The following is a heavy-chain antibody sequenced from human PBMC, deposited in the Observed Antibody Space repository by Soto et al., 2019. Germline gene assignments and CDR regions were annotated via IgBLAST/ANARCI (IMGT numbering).Heavy chain of an antibody. CDR1: GFTFSNYW. CDR2: IDHDGPT. Sequence: EVQLVESGGGLVQPGGSLRLSCAGSGFTFSNYWMHWVRQAPGKGLEWVSRIDHDGPTDYADSVRGRFTISRDNAETTLYRQINSLRPEATAVYYGVRDSHGDYWGQGTLVTVSS. V-gene: IGHV3-74*01. J-gene: IGHJ4*02. CDR3: VRDSHGDY.